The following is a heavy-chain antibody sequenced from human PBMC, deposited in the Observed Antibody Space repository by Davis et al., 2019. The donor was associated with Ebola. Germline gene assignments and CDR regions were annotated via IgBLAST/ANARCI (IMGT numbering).Heavy chain of an antibody. CDR2: IRSKANSYAT. D-gene: IGHD3-10*01. Sequence: GESLKISCAASGFTFSGSAMHWVRQASGKGLEWVCRIRSKANSYATAYAASVKGRFTISRDDSKNTAYLQMNSLKTEDTAVYYCTSTVGSGGPWAWGQGTLVTVSS. J-gene: IGHJ4*02. CDR1: GFTFSGSA. CDR3: TSTVGSGGPWA. V-gene: IGHV3-73*01.